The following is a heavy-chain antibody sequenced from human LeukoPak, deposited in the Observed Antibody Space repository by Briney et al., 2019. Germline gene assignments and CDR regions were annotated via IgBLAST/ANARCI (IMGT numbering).Heavy chain of an antibody. Sequence: SQTPSLTCALSVGSLCSGGYSCSWIRQPPGEGLEWIGYIYHSGSTYYNPSLKSRVTISVDRSKNQFSLKLSSVTAADTAVYYCARVAQIKHVSFVYRGEGTLVTVSS. CDR1: VGSLCSGGYS. V-gene: IGHV4-30-2*01. J-gene: IGHJ4*02. CDR2: IYHSGST. CDR3: ARVAQIKHVSFVY.